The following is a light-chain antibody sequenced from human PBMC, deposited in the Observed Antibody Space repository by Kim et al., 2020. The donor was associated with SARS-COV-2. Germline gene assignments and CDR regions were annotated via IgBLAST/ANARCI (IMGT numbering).Light chain of an antibody. CDR1: QTIGSR. CDR2: DAS. J-gene: IGKJ2*01. CDR3: QESSALPPFT. Sequence: EIVLTQFPDFQSVTPKEKVTITCRASQTIGSRLHWYQQKPNQSPKLLIKDASQSISGVPSRFSGSGSGTDFTLTINSLEAEDVATYYCQESSALPPFTFGQGTKLEI. V-gene: IGKV6-21*02.